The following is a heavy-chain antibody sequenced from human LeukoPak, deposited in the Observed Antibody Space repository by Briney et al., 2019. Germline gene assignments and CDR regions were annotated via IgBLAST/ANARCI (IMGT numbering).Heavy chain of an antibody. CDR3: ARWSDDYSYYYYYGMDV. CDR1: GFTFSSYA. V-gene: IGHV3-30-3*01. Sequence: GGSLRLSCAASGFTFSSYAMHWVRQAPGKGLEWVAVISYDGSNKYYADSVKGRFTISRDNSKNTLYLQMNSLRAEDTAVYYCARWSDDYSYYYYYGMDVWGQGTTVTVSS. CDR2: ISYDGSNK. D-gene: IGHD4-11*01. J-gene: IGHJ6*02.